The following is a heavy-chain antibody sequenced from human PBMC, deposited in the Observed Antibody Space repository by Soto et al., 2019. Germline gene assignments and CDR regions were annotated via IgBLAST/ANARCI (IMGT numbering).Heavy chain of an antibody. CDR1: GFTFSSYA. V-gene: IGHV3-23*01. J-gene: IGHJ4*02. CDR3: VKALPSYVWGSYRYFDY. CDR2: VSGGGGST. D-gene: IGHD3-16*02. Sequence: GGSLRLSCAASGFTFSSYAMSWVRQAPGKGLEWVSGVSGGGGSTYYADSVKGRFTISRDNSKNTLHLQMNSLRAEDTAVYYCVKALPSYVWGSYRYFDYWGQGTLVTVSS.